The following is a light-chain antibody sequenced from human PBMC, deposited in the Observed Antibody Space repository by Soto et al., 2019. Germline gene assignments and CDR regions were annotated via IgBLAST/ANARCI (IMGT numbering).Light chain of an antibody. Sequence: DIQMTQSPSSLSASVGDRVTITCQASQDISNYLNWYQQKPGKAPKLLIYDASNLETGVPSRFSGSGSGKDFTFTISSLQAEDIATYYCQQYHKLQITFGQGTRLVIK. CDR1: QDISNY. CDR2: DAS. J-gene: IGKJ5*01. CDR3: QQYHKLQIT. V-gene: IGKV1-33*01.